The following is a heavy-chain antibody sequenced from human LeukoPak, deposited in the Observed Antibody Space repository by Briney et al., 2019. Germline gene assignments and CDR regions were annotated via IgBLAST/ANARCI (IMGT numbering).Heavy chain of an antibody. CDR3: ARDRHYDSSVFNP. Sequence: GGSLRLSCAASGFTFSDYSMNWVRQAPGKGLEWVSYISRSSSTIYYADSVKGRFTISRDNAKNSLYLQMNSLRAEDTAVYYCARDRHYDSSVFNPWGQGTLVTVSS. V-gene: IGHV3-48*01. CDR2: ISRSSSTI. CDR1: GFTFSDYS. J-gene: IGHJ5*02. D-gene: IGHD3-22*01.